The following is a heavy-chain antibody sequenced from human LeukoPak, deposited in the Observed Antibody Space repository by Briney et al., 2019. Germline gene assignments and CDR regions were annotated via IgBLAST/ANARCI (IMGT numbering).Heavy chain of an antibody. Sequence: SETLSLTCTVSGGSISSYYWSWVRQPPGKGLEWVGEIFHSRSTNYNPSLKSRVNISVDKSKNQLSLNLAFVTAADQAVYYCARELGGDFDALDYWGQGTLVTVSS. D-gene: IGHD4-17*01. V-gene: IGHV4-4*02. CDR2: IFHSRST. CDR1: GGSISSYY. J-gene: IGHJ4*02. CDR3: ARELGGDFDALDY.